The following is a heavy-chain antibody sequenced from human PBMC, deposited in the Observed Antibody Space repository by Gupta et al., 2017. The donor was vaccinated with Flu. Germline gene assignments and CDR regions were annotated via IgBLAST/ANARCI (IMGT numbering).Heavy chain of an antibody. D-gene: IGHD3-10*01. CDR2: INPNSGGT. CDR3: ARTEGRTGRTGAFDY. Sequence: MHWVRQAPGQGLEWMGWINPNSGGTNYAQKFQGRVTMTRDTSISTAYMELSRLRSDDTAVYYCARTEGRTGRTGAFDYWGQGTLVTVSS. J-gene: IGHJ4*02. V-gene: IGHV1-2*02.